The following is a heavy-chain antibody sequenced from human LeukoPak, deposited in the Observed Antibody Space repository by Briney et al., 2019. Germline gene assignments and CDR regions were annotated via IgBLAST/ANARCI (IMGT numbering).Heavy chain of an antibody. J-gene: IGHJ4*02. CDR1: GYTFTGYY. CDR3: ARGRQWLEAFDY. Sequence: ASVKVSCKASGYTFTGYYIHWVRQAPGQGLEWMGWINPNSGVTHYPQEFQGRVTMTRDTSIRTAYMEVSSLRSDDTAVYYCARGRQWLEAFDYWGLGTLVTVSS. CDR2: INPNSGVT. D-gene: IGHD6-19*01. V-gene: IGHV1-2*02.